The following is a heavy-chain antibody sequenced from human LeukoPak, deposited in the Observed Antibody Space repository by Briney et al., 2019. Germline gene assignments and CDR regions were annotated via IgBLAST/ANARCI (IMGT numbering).Heavy chain of an antibody. Sequence: GGSLRPSCAASGFTFSSYGMHWVRQAPGKGLEWVAVISYDGSNKYYADSVKGRFTISRDNSKNTLYLQMNSLRAEDTAVYYCAKIVIVGATYDAFDIWGQGTMVTVSS. CDR2: ISYDGSNK. D-gene: IGHD1-26*01. J-gene: IGHJ3*02. V-gene: IGHV3-30*18. CDR1: GFTFSSYG. CDR3: AKIVIVGATYDAFDI.